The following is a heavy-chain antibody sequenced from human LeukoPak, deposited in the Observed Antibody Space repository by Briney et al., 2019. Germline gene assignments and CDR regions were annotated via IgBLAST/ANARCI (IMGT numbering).Heavy chain of an antibody. CDR3: ARSEDCSSTSCQTGYYYYYYGMDV. CDR1: GYTFTSYG. Sequence: ASVTVSCKASGYTFTSYGISWVRQAPGQGREWMGWISAYNGNTNYAQKLQGRVTMTTDTSTSTAYMELRSLRSDDTAVYYCARSEDCSSTSCQTGYYYYYYGMDVWGQGTTVTVSS. J-gene: IGHJ6*02. D-gene: IGHD2-2*01. V-gene: IGHV1-18*01. CDR2: ISAYNGNT.